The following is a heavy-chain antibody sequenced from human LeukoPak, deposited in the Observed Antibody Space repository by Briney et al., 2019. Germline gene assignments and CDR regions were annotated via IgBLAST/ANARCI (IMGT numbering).Heavy chain of an antibody. CDR2: IYHSGST. J-gene: IGHJ4*02. Sequence: SETLSLTCAVSGGSISSSHWWSWVRQPPGKGLEWIGEIYHSGSTNYNPSLKSRITISVDTSKNQFSLKLSSVTAADTAVYYCARAGDYYDSSGYHTGFDYWGQGTLVTVSS. D-gene: IGHD3-22*01. CDR1: GGSISSSHW. CDR3: ARAGDYYDSSGYHTGFDY. V-gene: IGHV4-4*02.